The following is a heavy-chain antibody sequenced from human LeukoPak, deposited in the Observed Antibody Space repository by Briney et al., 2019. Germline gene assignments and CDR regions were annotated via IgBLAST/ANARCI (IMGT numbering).Heavy chain of an antibody. Sequence: GGSLRLSCVASGIRFRGSGMHWVRPDPAKGLEGVTFIQYDSSHKYYSDSAKGRFTISRDNSRNTVYLQMNSLRVEDTGVYYCAREGSTRQIGAFDVWGQGTMVIVSS. CDR2: IQYDSSHK. V-gene: IGHV3-30*02. J-gene: IGHJ3*01. CDR3: AREGSTRQIGAFDV. D-gene: IGHD2-2*01. CDR1: GIRFRGSG.